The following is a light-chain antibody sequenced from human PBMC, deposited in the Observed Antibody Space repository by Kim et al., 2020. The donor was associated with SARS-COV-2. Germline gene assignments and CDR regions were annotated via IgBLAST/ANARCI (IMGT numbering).Light chain of an antibody. CDR2: GAS. CDR3: QQYGSSPWT. CDR1: QSVSRSY. J-gene: IGKJ1*01. V-gene: IGKV3-20*01. Sequence: SPRERATLSCRAGQSVSRSYLAWYQQKLGQAPRLLIYGASSRATGIPDRFSGSGSGTDFTLTISRLEPEDFAVYYCQQYGSSPWTFGQGTKVDIK.